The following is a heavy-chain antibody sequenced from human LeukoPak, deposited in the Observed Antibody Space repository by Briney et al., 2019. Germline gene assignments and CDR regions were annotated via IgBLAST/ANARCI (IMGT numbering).Heavy chain of an antibody. J-gene: IGHJ6*03. CDR2: ISAYNGNT. CDR3: ARIPSYGDYGYYYMDV. V-gene: IGHV1-18*01. CDR1: GYTFTSYG. D-gene: IGHD4-17*01. Sequence: AASVKVSCKASGYTFTSYGISWVRQAPGQGLEWMGWISAYNGNTNYAQKLQGRVTMTTDTSTSTAYMELRSLRSDDTAVYYCARIPSYGDYGYYYMDVWGKGTTVTVSS.